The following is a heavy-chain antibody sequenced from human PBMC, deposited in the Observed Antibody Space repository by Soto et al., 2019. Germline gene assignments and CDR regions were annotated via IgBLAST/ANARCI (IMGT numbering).Heavy chain of an antibody. D-gene: IGHD3-10*01. CDR2: ISSSSSYI. V-gene: IGHV3-21*01. Sequence: EVQLVESGGGLVKPGGSLRLSCAASGFTFSSYSMNWVRQAPGKGLEWVSSISSSSSYIYYADSVKGRFTISRDNAKNSLYLQRNSLRAEDTAVYYCARAMVRGGIRAFDIWGQGTMVTVAS. CDR1: GFTFSSYS. J-gene: IGHJ3*02. CDR3: ARAMVRGGIRAFDI.